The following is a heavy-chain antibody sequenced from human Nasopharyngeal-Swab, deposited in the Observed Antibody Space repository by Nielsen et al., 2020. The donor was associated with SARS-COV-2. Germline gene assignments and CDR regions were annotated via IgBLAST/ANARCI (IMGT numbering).Heavy chain of an antibody. CDR3: ARPLRGAVAPFDY. V-gene: IGHV4-59*01. CDR2: TYYSGIT. J-gene: IGHJ4*02. Sequence: SETLSLTCTVSGGSISSYYWSWIRQPPGKGLEWIGYTYYSGITNYNPSLKSRVIISVDTSKNQFSLKLSSVTAADTAVYYCARPLRGAVAPFDYWGQGTLVTVSS. CDR1: GGSISSYY. D-gene: IGHD6-19*01.